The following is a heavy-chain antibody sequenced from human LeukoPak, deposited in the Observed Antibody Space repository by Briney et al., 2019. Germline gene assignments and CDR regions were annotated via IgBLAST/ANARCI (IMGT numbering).Heavy chain of an antibody. CDR1: GGSISTYY. D-gene: IGHD6-19*01. J-gene: IGHJ4*02. Sequence: PSETLSLTCTVSGGSISTYYYSWIRQPAGKGLEWIGRIYSSGSTNYNPSLKSRVTMSVETSKNQFSLILSSVTASDTAVYYWARKNSGGWYFDYWGQGTLVTVSS. CDR2: IYSSGST. CDR3: ARKNSGGWYFDY. V-gene: IGHV4-4*07.